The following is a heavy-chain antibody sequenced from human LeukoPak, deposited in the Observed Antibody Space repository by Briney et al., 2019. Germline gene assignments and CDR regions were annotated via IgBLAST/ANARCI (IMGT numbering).Heavy chain of an antibody. CDR1: GGSVSSSSYY. D-gene: IGHD4-23*01. CDR2: IYYRGST. Sequence: PSETLSLTCTVSGGSVSSSSYYWVWIRQPPGKGLEWVGSIYYRGSTYYNPSLKSRVTISVDTSKNQFSLKLSSVTAADTAVYYCANSANYGGNSGYFDYWGQGTLVTVSS. V-gene: IGHV4-39*01. J-gene: IGHJ4*02. CDR3: ANSANYGGNSGYFDY.